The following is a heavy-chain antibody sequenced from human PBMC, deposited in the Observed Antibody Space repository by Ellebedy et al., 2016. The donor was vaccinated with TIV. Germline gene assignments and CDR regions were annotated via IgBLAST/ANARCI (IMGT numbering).Heavy chain of an antibody. D-gene: IGHD4-17*01. CDR1: GDSIDTGGYY. V-gene: IGHV4-31*03. Sequence: SETLSLTCTVSGDSIDTGGYYWSWIRHHPGKGLEWIGYIYYTGRTDYNPSLKSRVTLSIDTSKTQFSLKLTSVTAADTAVYYCARDNSDYGIDALDIWGHGTMVTVSA. J-gene: IGHJ3*02. CDR3: ARDNSDYGIDALDI. CDR2: IYYTGRT.